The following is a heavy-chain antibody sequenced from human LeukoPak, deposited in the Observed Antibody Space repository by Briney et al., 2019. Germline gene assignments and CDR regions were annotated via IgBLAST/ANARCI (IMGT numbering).Heavy chain of an antibody. CDR2: ISANSSII. V-gene: IGHV3-48*01. D-gene: IGHD4-17*01. Sequence: PGGSLRLSCGASAVTFSGYSMNWVRQAPGKGLEWISYISANSSIIHYADSVKGRFTISRDNAKRSLYLQMSSLRAENTAVYYCARSGYGDYPSHFDYWGQGTLVTVSS. CDR1: AVTFSGYS. CDR3: ARSGYGDYPSHFDY. J-gene: IGHJ4*02.